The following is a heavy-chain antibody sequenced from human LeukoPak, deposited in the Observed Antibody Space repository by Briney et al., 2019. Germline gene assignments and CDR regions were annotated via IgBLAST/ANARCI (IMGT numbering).Heavy chain of an antibody. CDR1: GYTLTELS. J-gene: IGHJ6*03. V-gene: IGHV1-24*01. CDR3: ASVRAARPLGYYYYYMDV. Sequence: ASVKVSCKVSGYTLTELSMHWVRQAPGKGLEWMGGFDPEDGETIYAQKFQGRVTMTEDTSTDTAYMELSSLRSEDTAVYYCASVRAARPLGYYYYYMDVWGKGTTVTVSS. D-gene: IGHD6-6*01. CDR2: FDPEDGET.